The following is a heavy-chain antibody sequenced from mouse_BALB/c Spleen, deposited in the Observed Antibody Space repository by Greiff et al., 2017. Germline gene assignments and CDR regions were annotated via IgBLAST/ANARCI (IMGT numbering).Heavy chain of an antibody. Sequence: EVQRVESGGGLVQPGGSLKLSCAASGFTFSSYTMSWVRQTPEKRLEWVAYISNGGGSTYYPDTVKGRFTISRDNAKNTLYLQMSSLKSEDTAMYYCARQRYDWFAYWGQGTLVTVSA. CDR3: ARQRYDWFAY. CDR1: GFTFSSYT. J-gene: IGHJ3*01. CDR2: ISNGGGST. V-gene: IGHV5-12-2*01. D-gene: IGHD2-14*01.